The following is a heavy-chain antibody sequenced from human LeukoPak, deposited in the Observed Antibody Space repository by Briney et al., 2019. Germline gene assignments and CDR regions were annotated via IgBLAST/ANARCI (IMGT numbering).Heavy chain of an antibody. CDR1: GGIFNGYY. J-gene: IGHJ4*02. D-gene: IGHD6-13*01. V-gene: IGHV4-34*01. CDR3: ARRQKQEGRTFDY. CDR2: INRSGTT. Sequence: PSETLSLTCAVYGGIFNGYYWSWIRQPPGKGLEWIGEINRSGTTNYNPTLKSRVTISVDTSKNQFSLKLSSVTAADTAVYYCARRQKQEGRTFDYWGQGTLVTVSS.